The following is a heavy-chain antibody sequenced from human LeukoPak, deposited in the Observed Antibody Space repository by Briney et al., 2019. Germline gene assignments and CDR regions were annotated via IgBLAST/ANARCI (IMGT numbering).Heavy chain of an antibody. D-gene: IGHD4-17*01. CDR3: AKDLWDYGDYGDNLDDY. Sequence: GGSLRLSCAASGFTFSSYAMSWVRQAPGKGLEWVSAISGSGGSTYYADSVKGRYTISRDNSKNTLYLQMNSLRAEDTAVYYCAKDLWDYGDYGDNLDDYWGQGTLVTVSS. V-gene: IGHV3-23*01. J-gene: IGHJ4*02. CDR2: ISGSGGST. CDR1: GFTFSSYA.